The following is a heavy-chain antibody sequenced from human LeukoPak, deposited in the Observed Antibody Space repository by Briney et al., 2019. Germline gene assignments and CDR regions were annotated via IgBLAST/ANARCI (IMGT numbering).Heavy chain of an antibody. D-gene: IGHD6-6*01. CDR2: MTPSSGSA. V-gene: IGHV1-8*01. CDR1: GYRFTSYD. CDR3: AREGPLFVLDY. Sequence: ASVKVSCKTSGYRFTSYDISWARQATGQGLQWMGRMTPSSGSAEYAQRFQGRVTLTRDAASGTAYLELRGLTADDTAIYYCAREGPLFVLDYWGQGTRVAVPS. J-gene: IGHJ4*02.